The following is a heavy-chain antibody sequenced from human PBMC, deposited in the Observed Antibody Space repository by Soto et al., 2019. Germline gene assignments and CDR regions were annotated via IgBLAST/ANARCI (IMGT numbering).Heavy chain of an antibody. CDR2: ITGGGIGT. V-gene: IGHV3-23*01. CDR3: AKNMRALDKSYYYYAMDV. D-gene: IGHD3-16*01. J-gene: IGHJ6*02. Sequence: EVQLLESGGGLIQPGGSLRLSCVASGVTLVNYAMTWVRQTPGKGLEWVSSITGGGIGTYYAASVKGRFTISRDNSKSTLYLQMNSLTGEDTAVYHCAKNMRALDKSYYYYAMDVWGQGTTVTVS. CDR1: GVTLVNYA.